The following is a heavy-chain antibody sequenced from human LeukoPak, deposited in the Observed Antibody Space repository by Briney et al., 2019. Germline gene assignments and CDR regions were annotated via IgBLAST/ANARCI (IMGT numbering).Heavy chain of an antibody. D-gene: IGHD5-24*01. V-gene: IGHV3-66*01. J-gene: IGHJ4*02. CDR3: ARDSITGAPLAY. CDR1: EFSVGSNY. CDR2: IYSGGST. Sequence: GGSLRLSCAASEFSVGSNYMTWVRQAPGKGLEWVSLIYSGGSTYYADSVKGRFTISRDNSKNTLYLQMNSLRAEDTAIYYCARDSITGAPLAYWGQGTLVTVSS.